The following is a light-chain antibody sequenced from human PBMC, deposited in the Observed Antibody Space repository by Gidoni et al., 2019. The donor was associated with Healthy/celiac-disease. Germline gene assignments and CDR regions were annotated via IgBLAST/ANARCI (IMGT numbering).Light chain of an antibody. CDR1: SSDVGCYNY. Sequence: QSALTQPASVSGSPGQSITISCTGTSSDVGCYNYVSWYQQHPGKAPKLMIYDVSNRPSGVSNRFSGSKSGNTASLTISGLQAEDEADYYCSSYTSSSTRNVFGTGTKVTVL. V-gene: IGLV2-14*01. CDR3: SSYTSSSTRNV. J-gene: IGLJ1*01. CDR2: DVS.